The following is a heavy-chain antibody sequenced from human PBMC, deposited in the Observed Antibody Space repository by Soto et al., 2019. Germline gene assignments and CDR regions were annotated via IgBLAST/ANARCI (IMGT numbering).Heavy chain of an antibody. Sequence: SVKVSCKASGGTFSSYAISWVRRAPGQGLEWMGGIIPIFGTANYAQKFQGRVTITADESTSTAYMELSSLRSEDTAVYYCARDQSGYDSRYYGMDVWGQGTTVTVSS. D-gene: IGHD5-12*01. J-gene: IGHJ6*02. V-gene: IGHV1-69*13. CDR2: IIPIFGTA. CDR1: GGTFSSYA. CDR3: ARDQSGYDSRYYGMDV.